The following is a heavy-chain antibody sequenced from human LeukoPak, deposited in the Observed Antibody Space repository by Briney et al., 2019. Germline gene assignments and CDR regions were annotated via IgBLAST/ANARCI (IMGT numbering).Heavy chain of an antibody. Sequence: GGSLRLSCAASGFTFSNAWMNWVRQAPGKGLEWVSYISSSGSTIYYADSVKGRFTISRDNAKNSLYLQMNSLRAEDTAVYYCARVRYYDFWSGNWFDPWGQGTLVTVSS. CDR2: ISSSGSTI. J-gene: IGHJ5*02. V-gene: IGHV3-48*04. CDR1: GFTFSNAW. CDR3: ARVRYYDFWSGNWFDP. D-gene: IGHD3-3*01.